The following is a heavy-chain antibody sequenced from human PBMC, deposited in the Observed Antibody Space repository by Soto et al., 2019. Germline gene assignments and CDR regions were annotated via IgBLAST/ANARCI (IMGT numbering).Heavy chain of an antibody. J-gene: IGHJ6*03. CDR1: GGSISSYY. Sequence: PSETLSLTCTVSGGSISSYYWSWIRQPPGKGLEWIGYIYYSGSTNYNPSLKSRVTISVDTSKNQFSLKLSSVTAADTAVYYCARANGHYYGSGSYFTYYYYLDVWGKGTTVTVSS. V-gene: IGHV4-59*01. CDR3: ARANGHYYGSGSYFTYYYYLDV. D-gene: IGHD3-10*01. CDR2: IYYSGST.